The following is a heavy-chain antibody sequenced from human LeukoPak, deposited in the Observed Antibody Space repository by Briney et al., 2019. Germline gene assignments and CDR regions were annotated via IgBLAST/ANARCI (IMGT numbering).Heavy chain of an antibody. CDR3: AKDPRYSYGLFDY. V-gene: IGHV3-53*05. CDR1: GFTVSSNY. J-gene: IGHJ4*02. Sequence: GGSLRLSCAASGFTVSSNYMSWVRQAPGKGLEWVSVIYSGGSTYYADSVKGRFTISRDNSKNTLYLQMNSLRAEDTAVYYCAKDPRYSYGLFDYWGQGTLVTVSS. D-gene: IGHD5-18*01. CDR2: IYSGGST.